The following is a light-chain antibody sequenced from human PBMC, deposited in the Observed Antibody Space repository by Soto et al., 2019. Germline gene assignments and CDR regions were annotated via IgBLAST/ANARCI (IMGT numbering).Light chain of an antibody. CDR3: CSYAGDLAL. Sequence: QSLLTQPRSLSGSPGQSFTISCTATSSDVGGYDFVSWYQQHPGKAPKLMISDVSKRPSGVPDRFSGSKSGNTASLTISGLQAEDEAGYYCCSYAGDLALFGGGTKVTVL. CDR2: DVS. V-gene: IGLV2-11*01. CDR1: SSDVGGYDF. J-gene: IGLJ2*01.